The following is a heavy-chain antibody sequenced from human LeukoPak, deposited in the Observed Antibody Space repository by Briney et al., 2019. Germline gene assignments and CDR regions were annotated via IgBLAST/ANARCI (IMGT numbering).Heavy chain of an antibody. J-gene: IGHJ4*02. Sequence: GGSLRLSCAAAGFAFLNYGMSWVRQAPGKGLEWVSAISGSGVTTYYAGSVKGRFTISRDNSKNTLYLQMNSLRAEDTAVYYCAKDRVGATLYFDYWGQGTLVTVSS. CDR3: AKDRVGATLYFDY. CDR2: ISGSGVTT. CDR1: GFAFLNYG. D-gene: IGHD1-26*01. V-gene: IGHV3-23*01.